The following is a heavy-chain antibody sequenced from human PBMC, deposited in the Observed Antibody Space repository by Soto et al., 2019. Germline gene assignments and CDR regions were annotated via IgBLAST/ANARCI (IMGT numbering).Heavy chain of an antibody. CDR2: IYYTGSA. V-gene: IGHV4-31*03. CDR1: GGSISSGGYY. Sequence: QVQLQESGPGLVKPSQTLSLTCTVSGGSISSGGYYWSWIRQHPGKGLEWIGYIYYTGSAYYNPSLKSRLTISVDTSNNQFYLKLSSVTAEDTAVYYCAREAYYYDSSGYFSKYFDSWGQGTLVTVSS. CDR3: AREAYYYDSSGYFSKYFDS. D-gene: IGHD3-22*01. J-gene: IGHJ4*02.